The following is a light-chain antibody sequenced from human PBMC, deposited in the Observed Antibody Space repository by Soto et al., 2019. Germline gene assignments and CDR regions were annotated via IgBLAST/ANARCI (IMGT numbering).Light chain of an antibody. CDR2: GAS. CDR1: QSVSSSY. J-gene: IGKJ3*01. V-gene: IGKV3-20*01. Sequence: EIVLTQSPGTLSLSPGGRATLSCRASQSVSSSYLAWYQQKPGQAPRLLIYGASSRATGIPDRFSGSGSGTDFTLIISRLETEDFAVYYCQQYGSSPPITFGPGTKVDIK. CDR3: QQYGSSPPIT.